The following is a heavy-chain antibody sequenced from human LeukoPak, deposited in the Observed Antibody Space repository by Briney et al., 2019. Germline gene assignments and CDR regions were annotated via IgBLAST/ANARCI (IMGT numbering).Heavy chain of an antibody. CDR2: FDPEDGET. Sequence: ASVTVSCKVSGYTLTELSMHWVRQAPGKGLEWMGGFDPEDGETVYAQKFQGRVTMTEDTSTDTAYMELSSLRSEDTAVYYCATATYSSGWYWNYYGMDVWGQGTTVTVSS. J-gene: IGHJ6*02. D-gene: IGHD6-19*01. V-gene: IGHV1-24*01. CDR1: GYTLTELS. CDR3: ATATYSSGWYWNYYGMDV.